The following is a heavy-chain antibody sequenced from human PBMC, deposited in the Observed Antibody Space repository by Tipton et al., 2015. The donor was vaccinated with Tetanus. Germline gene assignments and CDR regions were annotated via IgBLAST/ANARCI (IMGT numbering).Heavy chain of an antibody. CDR2: IYQTDST. CDR1: GGLITTGGYS. V-gene: IGHV4-31*03. D-gene: IGHD6-6*01. CDR3: ARDQGGGRVVRLNWFDP. J-gene: IGHJ5*02. Sequence: TLSLTCTVSGGLITTGGYSWGWIRQLPGQGLEWLGYIYQTDSTYYNPSLKSRVSMSVDTSKNQLFLNLTSLTAADTAVYYCARDQGGGRVVRLNWFDPWGQGTLVTVSS.